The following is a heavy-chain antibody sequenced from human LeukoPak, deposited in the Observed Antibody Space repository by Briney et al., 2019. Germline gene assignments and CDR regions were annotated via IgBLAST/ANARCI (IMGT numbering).Heavy chain of an antibody. J-gene: IGHJ4*02. D-gene: IGHD5-18*01. Sequence: ASVKVSCKASGYSFTNYYMHWVRQVPGQGLEWMGIINPRGGSTTYAQKFQGRVTMTRDTSTSTVYMELSSLRSDDTAVYYCARFGGYSYEDWGQGTLVTVSS. V-gene: IGHV1-46*01. CDR3: ARFGGYSYED. CDR2: INPRGGST. CDR1: GYSFTNYY.